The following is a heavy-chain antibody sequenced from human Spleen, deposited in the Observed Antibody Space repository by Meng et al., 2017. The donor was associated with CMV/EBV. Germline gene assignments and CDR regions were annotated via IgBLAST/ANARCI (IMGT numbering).Heavy chain of an antibody. Sequence: GSLRLSCAVYGGSFSVYYWSWIRQPPKKGLEWIGEISRSGRTYSSPSLKSRVTISVDTSKNQFSLKLNSVTAADTAVYYCARVRPRYYHYGMDVWGQGTTVTVSS. CDR1: GGSFSVYY. J-gene: IGHJ6*02. CDR3: ARVRPRYYHYGMDV. CDR2: ISRSGRT. V-gene: IGHV4-34*01.